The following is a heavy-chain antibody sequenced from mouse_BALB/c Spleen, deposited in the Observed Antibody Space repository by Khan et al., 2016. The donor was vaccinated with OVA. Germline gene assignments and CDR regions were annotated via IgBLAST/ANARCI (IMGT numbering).Heavy chain of an antibody. CDR3: IGALYGYDPAWFTY. CDR2: ISYDGSN. CDR1: GYSITSGYY. V-gene: IGHV3-6*02. D-gene: IGHD2-2*01. Sequence: EVQLVESGPGLVKPSQSLSLTCSVTGYSITSGYYCNWIRQFPGNKLEWMGYISYDGSNNYNPSLRNRISVTRDTSKNQFFLKLNSVTTEDTATYYGIGALYGYDPAWFTYWGQGTLVTVSA. J-gene: IGHJ3*01.